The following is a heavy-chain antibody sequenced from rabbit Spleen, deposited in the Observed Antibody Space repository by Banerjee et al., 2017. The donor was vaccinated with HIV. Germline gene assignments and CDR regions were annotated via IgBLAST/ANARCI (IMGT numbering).Heavy chain of an antibody. D-gene: IGHD8-1*01. J-gene: IGHJ4*01. CDR1: GSTFRTYN. Sequence: QLKESGGGLVQPGGSLKLSCKAPGSTFRTYNMTWVRQAPGKGLEWIGYIDPVFGITYYASWVNGRFSISRENAQNTVFLQMTSLTAADTATYFCARDGAGGSYFALWGPGTLVTVS. CDR2: IDPVFGIT. CDR3: ARDGAGGSYFAL. V-gene: IGHV1S7*01.